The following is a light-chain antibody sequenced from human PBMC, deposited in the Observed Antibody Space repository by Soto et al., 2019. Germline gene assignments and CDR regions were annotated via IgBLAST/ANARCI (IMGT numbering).Light chain of an antibody. CDR2: KND. CDR1: DSNIGREY. V-gene: IGLV1-47*01. Sequence: SVLTQPPSASGTPGQRLTISCVGGDSNIGREYVSWYQQLPGAAPKLLIYKNDQRPSGVPDRFSASKSGTSASLAISGLRSEDEAQYYCASWDVGPGVFGGGTKLTVL. CDR3: ASWDVGPGV. J-gene: IGLJ3*02.